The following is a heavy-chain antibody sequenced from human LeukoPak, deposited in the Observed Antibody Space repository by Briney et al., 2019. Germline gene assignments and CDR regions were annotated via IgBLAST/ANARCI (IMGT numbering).Heavy chain of an antibody. Sequence: SETLSLTCTVSGGSISSYYWSWIRQPPGKGLEWLGYIYYSGSTNYNPSLKSRVTIAVDTSKNQFSLKLSSVTAADTAVYYCARVRGYCSGGSCYTGSLDYYYGMDVWGQGTTVTVSS. J-gene: IGHJ6*02. CDR1: GGSISSYY. D-gene: IGHD2-15*01. CDR3: ARVRGYCSGGSCYTGSLDYYYGMDV. CDR2: IYYSGST. V-gene: IGHV4-59*01.